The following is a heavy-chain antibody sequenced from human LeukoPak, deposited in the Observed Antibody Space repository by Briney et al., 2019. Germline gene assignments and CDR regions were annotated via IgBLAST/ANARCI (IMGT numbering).Heavy chain of an antibody. D-gene: IGHD5-18*01. CDR1: GGSISSGGYS. CDR2: IYDSGST. J-gene: IGHJ4*02. CDR3: ARGAWIQLWPSTYYFDY. V-gene: IGHV4-30-2*03. Sequence: SQTLSLTCGVSGGSISSGGYSWSWIRQPPGKGLEWIGSIYDSGSTYYNPSLKSRVTISVDTSKNQFSLKLSSVTAADTAVYYCARGAWIQLWPSTYYFDYWGQGTLVTVSS.